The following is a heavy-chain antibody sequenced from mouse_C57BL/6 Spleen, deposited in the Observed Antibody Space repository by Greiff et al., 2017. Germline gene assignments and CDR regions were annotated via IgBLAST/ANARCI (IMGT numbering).Heavy chain of an antibody. CDR3: AKGGTTRNFDY. Sequence: VQLQQSGPGLVQPSQSLSITCTVSGFSLTSYGVHWVRQSPGKGLEWLGVIWRGGSTDYNAAFMSRLSITQDNSKSQVFFKMNSLQADDTAIYYCAKGGTTRNFDYWGQGTTLTVSS. V-gene: IGHV2-5*01. D-gene: IGHD1-1*01. J-gene: IGHJ2*01. CDR2: IWRGGST. CDR1: GFSLTSYG.